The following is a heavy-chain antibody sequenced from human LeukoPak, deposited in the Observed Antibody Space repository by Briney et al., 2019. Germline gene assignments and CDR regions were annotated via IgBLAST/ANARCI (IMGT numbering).Heavy chain of an antibody. D-gene: IGHD3-3*01. CDR2: ISNDGSRE. V-gene: IGHV3-30*03. CDR3: ARDRAWNYFDY. J-gene: IGHJ4*02. CDR1: GFTFSRHG. Sequence: QAGGSLRLSCAPSGFTFSRHGMHWVRQAPGKGLEWVAIISNDGSREYYAHSVEGRFTISRDNSKNTLYLQMDSLRAEDTAVYYCARDRAWNYFDYWGQGTLVTVSS.